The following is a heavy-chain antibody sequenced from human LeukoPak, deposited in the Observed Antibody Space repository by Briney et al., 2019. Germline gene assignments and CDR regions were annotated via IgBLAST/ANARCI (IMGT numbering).Heavy chain of an antibody. CDR2: ISGSGGST. V-gene: IGHV3-23*01. J-gene: IGHJ4*02. D-gene: IGHD6-13*01. CDR1: GFTFTSHA. CDR3: AKQGYSSSWNHFDY. Sequence: PGGSLRLSCAASGFTFTSHAMSWVRQAPGKGLEWVSAISGSGGSTYYADSVKGRFTTSRDNSKNTLYLQMNSRRAEDTAVYYCAKQGYSSSWNHFDYWGQGTLVTVSS.